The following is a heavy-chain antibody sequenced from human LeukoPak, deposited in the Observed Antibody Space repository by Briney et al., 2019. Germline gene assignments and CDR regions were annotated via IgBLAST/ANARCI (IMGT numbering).Heavy chain of an antibody. D-gene: IGHD4-17*01. CDR3: ARAADYGDFLIDY. CDR2: INHSGST. Sequence: KPSETLSLTCAVYGGSFSGYYRSWIRQPPGKGLEWIGEINHSGSTNYNPSLKSPVTISVDTSKNQFSLKLSSVTAADTAVYYCARAADYGDFLIDYWGQGTLVTVSS. V-gene: IGHV4-34*01. CDR1: GGSFSGYY. J-gene: IGHJ4*02.